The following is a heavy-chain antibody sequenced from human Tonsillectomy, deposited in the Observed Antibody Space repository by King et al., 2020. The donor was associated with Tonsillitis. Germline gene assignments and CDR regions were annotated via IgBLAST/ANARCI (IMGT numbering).Heavy chain of an antibody. D-gene: IGHD3-10*01. CDR2: INPNSGGT. CDR1: GYTFTDYY. J-gene: IGHJ4*02. V-gene: IGHV1-2*04. CDR3: ARAPRWGSGSYLVDY. Sequence: QLVQSGAEVKKPGASVKVSCKASGYTFTDYYVHWVRQAPGQGPEWMGWINPNSGGTNYAQKFQGWVTMTRDTSISTAYMELSRLTSDDTAVYYCARAPRWGSGSYLVDYWGQGTLVTVSS.